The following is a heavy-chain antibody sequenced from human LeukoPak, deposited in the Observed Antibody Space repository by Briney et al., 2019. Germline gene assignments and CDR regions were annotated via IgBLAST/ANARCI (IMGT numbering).Heavy chain of an antibody. CDR1: GFTVSSNY. V-gene: IGHV3-66*01. Sequence: PGGSLRLSCAASGFTVSSNYMSWVRQAPGKGLEWVSVIYSGGSTYYADSVKGRFTISRDNSKNTLYLQMNSLRAEDTAVYYCARDSLPVRGVPWPECFDYWGQGTLVTVSS. CDR2: IYSGGST. J-gene: IGHJ4*02. CDR3: ARDSLPVRGVPWPECFDY. D-gene: IGHD3-10*01.